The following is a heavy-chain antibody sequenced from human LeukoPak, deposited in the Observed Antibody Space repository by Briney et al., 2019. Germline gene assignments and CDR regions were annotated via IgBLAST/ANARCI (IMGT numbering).Heavy chain of an antibody. V-gene: IGHV4-34*01. D-gene: IGHD3-10*01. J-gene: IGHJ4*02. Sequence: SETLSLTCAVYGGSFSGYYWSWIRQPPGKGLEWIGEINHSGSTNYNPSLKSRVTISVDTSKNQFSLKLSSVTAADTAVYYCARGRGVAAKDYWGQGTLVAVSS. CDR1: GGSFSGYY. CDR3: ARGRGVAAKDY. CDR2: INHSGST.